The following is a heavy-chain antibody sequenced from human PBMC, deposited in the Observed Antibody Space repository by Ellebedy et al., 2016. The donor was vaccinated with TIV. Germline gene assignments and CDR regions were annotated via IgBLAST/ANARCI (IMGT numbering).Heavy chain of an antibody. CDR2: IIPFFGTL. V-gene: IGHV1-69*13. CDR1: GDTFSDYA. Sequence: SVKVSXKASGDTFSDYAISWLRQAPGQGLEWMGEIIPFFGTLNYAQKFQGRVTITADESTTTAYMELSSLRSGDTAVYYCARIRYDSGGAIHSWFDPWGQGTLVTVSS. CDR3: ARIRYDSGGAIHSWFDP. D-gene: IGHD3-22*01. J-gene: IGHJ5*02.